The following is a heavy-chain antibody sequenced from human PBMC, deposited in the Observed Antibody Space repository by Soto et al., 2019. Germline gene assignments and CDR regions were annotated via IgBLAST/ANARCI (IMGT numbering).Heavy chain of an antibody. D-gene: IGHD2-15*01. CDR1: GFTFRNYA. CDR3: ARGDREDIAVVIGVRPGEYGVDV. Sequence: QVQLVESGGGVVQPGRSLRLSCAASGFTFRNYAMHWVRQAPGKGLECVAVISYDGGNKFYRDYVKGRFTISRDNSKNTLYLQRNSLRYEDTAVYYCARGDREDIAVVIGVRPGEYGVDVWGQGTTVTVSS. V-gene: IGHV3-30-3*01. J-gene: IGHJ6*02. CDR2: ISYDGGNK.